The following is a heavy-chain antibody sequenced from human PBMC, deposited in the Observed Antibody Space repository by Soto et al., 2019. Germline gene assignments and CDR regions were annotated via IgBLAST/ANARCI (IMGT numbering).Heavy chain of an antibody. J-gene: IGHJ4*02. V-gene: IGHV4-59*01. CDR3: ARAGYYYDSSGYYSI. CDR2: IYYSGST. D-gene: IGHD3-22*01. Sequence: PLSLTCTVCEGCISSYYWSWIREPPGKGLQWIGYIYYSGSTNYNPSLKSRVTISVDTSKNQFSLKLSSVTAADTAVYYCARAGYYYDSSGYYSIWGQGTLVTVSS. CDR1: EGCISSYY.